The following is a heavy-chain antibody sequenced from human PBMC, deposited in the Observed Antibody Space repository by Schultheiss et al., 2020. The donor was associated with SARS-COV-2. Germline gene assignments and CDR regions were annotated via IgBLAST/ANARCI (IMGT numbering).Heavy chain of an antibody. V-gene: IGHV4-4*07. CDR2: IYTSGST. CDR1: GGSISSYY. J-gene: IGHJ4*02. D-gene: IGHD6-19*01. CDR3: ARQGQWLVPDY. Sequence: SQTLSLTCTVSGGSISSYYWSWIRQPAGKGLEWIGRIYTSGSTNYNPSLKSRVTISVDTSKNQFSLKLSSVTAADTAVYYCARQGQWLVPDYWGQGTLVTVSS.